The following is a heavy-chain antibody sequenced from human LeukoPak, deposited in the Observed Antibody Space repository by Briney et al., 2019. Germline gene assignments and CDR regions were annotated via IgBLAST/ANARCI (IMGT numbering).Heavy chain of an antibody. Sequence: ASVKVSCGASGYTFTTYAINWVRQAPGQGLEYMGWIRTNTGSPTYAQGFTGRFVFSLDTSVNTAYLQISSLKAEDTAVYYCAKDLDSAAFDIWGQGTMVTVSS. D-gene: IGHD2-15*01. CDR1: GYTFTTYA. CDR2: IRTNTGSP. CDR3: AKDLDSAAFDI. J-gene: IGHJ3*02. V-gene: IGHV7-4-1*02.